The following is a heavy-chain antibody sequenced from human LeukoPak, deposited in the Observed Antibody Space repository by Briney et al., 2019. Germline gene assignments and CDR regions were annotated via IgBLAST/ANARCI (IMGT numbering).Heavy chain of an antibody. D-gene: IGHD3-3*01. J-gene: IGHJ4*02. CDR3: AKPDFWSGYPF. CDR2: ISSSGGST. Sequence: GGSLRLSCAASGFTVSSNYMSWVRQAPGKGLEWVSAISSSGGSTYYADSVKGRFTISRDNSKNTLYLQMNSLRAEDTAVYYCAKPDFWSGYPFWGQGTLVTVSS. V-gene: IGHV3-23*01. CDR1: GFTVSSNY.